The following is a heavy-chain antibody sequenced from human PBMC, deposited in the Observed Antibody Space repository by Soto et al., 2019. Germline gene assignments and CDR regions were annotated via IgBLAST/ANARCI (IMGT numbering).Heavy chain of an antibody. Sequence: PGESLKISCEGSGYTFTRYWIGWVRQIPGKGLEWMGIIYPSDSDAKYSPSFEGQVTISADESISTAYLRWNSLKASDTAMYYCARRYSDMFTGYYYFDDWGQGTLVTVSS. CDR2: IYPSDSDA. V-gene: IGHV5-51*01. CDR3: ARRYSDMFTGYYYFDD. CDR1: GYTFTRYW. J-gene: IGHJ4*01. D-gene: IGHD3-9*01.